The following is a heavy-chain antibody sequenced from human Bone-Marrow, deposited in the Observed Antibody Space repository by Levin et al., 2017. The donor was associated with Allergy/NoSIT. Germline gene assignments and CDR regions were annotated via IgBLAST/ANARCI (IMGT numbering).Heavy chain of an antibody. CDR3: ARERGIAAAGTYYYYYYYMDV. V-gene: IGHV3-64*01. Sequence: GGSLRLSCAASGFTFSSYAMHWVRQAPGKGLEYVSAISSNGGSTYYANSVKGRFTISRDNSKNTLYLQMGSLRAVDMAVYYCARERGIAAAGTYYYYYYYMDVWGKGTTVTVSS. CDR1: GFTFSSYA. D-gene: IGHD6-13*01. CDR2: ISSNGGST. J-gene: IGHJ6*03.